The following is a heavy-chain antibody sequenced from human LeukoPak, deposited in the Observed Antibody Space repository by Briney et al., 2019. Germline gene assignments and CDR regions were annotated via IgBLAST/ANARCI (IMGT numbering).Heavy chain of an antibody. J-gene: IGHJ4*02. Sequence: PGRSLRLSCAASGFTFSSYGMHWVRQAPGKGLEWVAVISYDGSNKYYADSVKGRFTISRDNSKNTLYLQMNSLRAEDTAVYYCASVGNYYDSSGDYWGQGTLVTVSS. CDR3: ASVGNYYDSSGDY. D-gene: IGHD3-10*01. CDR2: ISYDGSNK. V-gene: IGHV3-30*03. CDR1: GFTFSSYG.